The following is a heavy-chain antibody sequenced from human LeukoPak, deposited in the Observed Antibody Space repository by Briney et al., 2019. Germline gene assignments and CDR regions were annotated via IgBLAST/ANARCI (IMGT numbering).Heavy chain of an antibody. CDR1: GGSFSDYY. J-gene: IGHJ4*02. D-gene: IGHD5-12*01. V-gene: IGHV4-34*01. Sequence: PSETLSLTCAVYGGSFSDYYWSWIRQPPGKGLEWIGEINHSGSTNYNPSLKSRATISVDTSKNQFSLKLNSVTAADTAVYYCVRGVESGYSGYDCGYFDYWGQGTLVTVSS. CDR3: VRGVESGYSGYDCGYFDY. CDR2: INHSGST.